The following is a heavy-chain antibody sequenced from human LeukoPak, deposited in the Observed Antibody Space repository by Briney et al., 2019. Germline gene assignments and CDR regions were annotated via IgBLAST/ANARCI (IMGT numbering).Heavy chain of an antibody. D-gene: IGHD3-3*01. CDR3: ARGDGVLRFLEWLLNDYGMDV. Sequence: ASVKVSCKASGYTFTSYGISWVRQAPGQGLEWMGWISAYNGNTNYAQKLQGRVTMTTDTSTSTAYMELRSLRSDDTAVYYCARGDGVLRFLEWLLNDYGMDVWGQGTTVTVSS. J-gene: IGHJ6*02. V-gene: IGHV1-18*01. CDR1: GYTFTSYG. CDR2: ISAYNGNT.